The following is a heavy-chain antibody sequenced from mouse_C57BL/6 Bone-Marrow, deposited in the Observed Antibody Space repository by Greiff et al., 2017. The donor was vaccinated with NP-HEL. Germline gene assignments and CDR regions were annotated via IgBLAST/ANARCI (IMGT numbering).Heavy chain of an antibody. V-gene: IGHV1-54*01. D-gene: IGHD3-2*02. J-gene: IGHJ3*01. CDR1: GYAFTNYL. CDR3: ARSRGQLRLRFAY. CDR2: INPGSGGT. Sequence: QVHVKQSGAELVRPGTSVKVSCKASGYAFTNYLIEWVKQRPGQGLEWIGVINPGSGGTNYNEKFKGKATLTADKSSSTAYMQLSSLTSEDSAVYFCARSRGQLRLRFAYWGQGTLVTVSA.